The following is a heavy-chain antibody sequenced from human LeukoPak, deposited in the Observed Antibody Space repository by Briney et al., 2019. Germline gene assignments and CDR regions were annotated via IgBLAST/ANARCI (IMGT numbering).Heavy chain of an antibody. CDR3: ARDYDVLTAYPPTQLFDP. V-gene: IGHV4-4*07. Sequence: SETLSLTCTVSGGSISSYYWSWIRQPAGKGLEWIGRIYTSGSTNYNPSLKSRVTISVDMSKNHFSLRLSSVTAADTAMYYCARDYDVLTAYPPTQLFDPWGQGTLVTVSS. D-gene: IGHD3-9*01. CDR2: IYTSGST. J-gene: IGHJ5*02. CDR1: GGSISSYY.